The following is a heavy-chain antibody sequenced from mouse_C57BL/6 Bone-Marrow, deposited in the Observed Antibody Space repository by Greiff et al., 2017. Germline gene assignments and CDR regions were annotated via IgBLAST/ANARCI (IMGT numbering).Heavy chain of an antibody. V-gene: IGHV5-9*01. CDR3: ARLRTGYFDV. CDR1: GFTFSSYT. J-gene: IGHJ1*03. CDR2: ISGGGGNT. Sequence: EVKLMESGGGLVKPGGSLKLSCAASGFTFSSYTMSWVRQTPEKRLEWVATISGGGGNTYYPDSVKGRFTISRDNAKNTLYLPMSSLRSEDTALYYCARLRTGYFDVWGTGTTVTVSS.